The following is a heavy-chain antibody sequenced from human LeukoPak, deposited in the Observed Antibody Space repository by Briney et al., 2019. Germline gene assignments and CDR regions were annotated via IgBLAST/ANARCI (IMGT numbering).Heavy chain of an antibody. CDR3: ARDPRGIVGANHNWFDP. Sequence: SETLSLTCTVSGGSISSYYWSWIRQPAGKGLEWIGRIYASGSTNYNPSLKSRVTMSVDTSKSQVSLKLISVTAADTAVYYCARDPRGIVGANHNWFDPWGQGTLVTVSS. D-gene: IGHD1-26*01. V-gene: IGHV4-4*07. CDR1: GGSISSYY. CDR2: IYASGST. J-gene: IGHJ5*02.